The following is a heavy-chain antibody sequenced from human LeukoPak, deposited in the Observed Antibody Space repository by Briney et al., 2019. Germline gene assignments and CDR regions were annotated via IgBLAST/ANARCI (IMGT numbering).Heavy chain of an antibody. V-gene: IGHV4-30-2*01. CDR3: ARLGDSNFDY. CDR2: IYHSGST. D-gene: IGHD4-17*01. CDR1: GGSISSGGYS. J-gene: IGHJ4*02. Sequence: PSETLSLTCAVSGGSISSGGYSWRWIRQPPGKGLEWIGYIYHSGSTYYNPSLKSRVTISVDRSKNQFSLKLSSVTAADTAVYYCARLGDSNFDYWGQGTLVTVSS.